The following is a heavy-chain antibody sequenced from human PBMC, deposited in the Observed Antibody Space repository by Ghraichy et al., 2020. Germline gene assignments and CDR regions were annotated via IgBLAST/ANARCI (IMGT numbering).Heavy chain of an antibody. CDR1: GFTFSSYE. D-gene: IGHD3-9*01. CDR3: ARFPTLTGYYYYYGMDV. CDR2: ISSSGSTI. Sequence: LSLTCAASGFTFSSYEMNWVRQAPGKGLEWVSYISSSGSTIYYADSVKGRFTISRDNAKNSLYLQMNSLRAEDTAVYYCARFPTLTGYYYYYGMDVWGQGTTVTVSS. J-gene: IGHJ6*02. V-gene: IGHV3-48*03.